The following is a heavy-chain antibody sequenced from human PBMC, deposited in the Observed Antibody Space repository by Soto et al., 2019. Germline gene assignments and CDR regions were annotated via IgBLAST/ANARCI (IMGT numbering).Heavy chain of an antibody. CDR1: GFTFSSYA. CDR3: AREEELPIDY. V-gene: IGHV3-30-3*01. D-gene: IGHD1-26*01. J-gene: IGHJ4*02. Sequence: QVQLVESGGGVVQPGRSLRLSCAASGFTFSSYAMHWVRQAPGKGLEWVAVISYDGSNKYYAECVKGRFTISRDNSKNTLYLQMNSLRAEDTAVYYWAREEELPIDYWGQGTLVTVSS. CDR2: ISYDGSNK.